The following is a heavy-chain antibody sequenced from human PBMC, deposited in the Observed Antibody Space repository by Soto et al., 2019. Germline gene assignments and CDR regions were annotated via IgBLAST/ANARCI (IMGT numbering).Heavy chain of an antibody. D-gene: IGHD4-4*01. CDR1: GFSFTNYE. Sequence: GGSLRLSCAVSGFSFTNYEMNWVRQAQGKGLEWIAYIGLSGDTIYYADSVKGRFTISRDHAKNSLELQMNSLRADDTALYYCARATYSNAWYRFDLWGQGTLVTVSS. J-gene: IGHJ4*02. CDR3: ARATYSNAWYRFDL. V-gene: IGHV3-48*03. CDR2: IGLSGDTI.